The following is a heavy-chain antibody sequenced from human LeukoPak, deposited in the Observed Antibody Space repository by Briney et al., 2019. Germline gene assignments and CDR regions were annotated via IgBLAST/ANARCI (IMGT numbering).Heavy chain of an antibody. D-gene: IGHD3-3*01. V-gene: IGHV4-61*09. CDR2: IYTSGST. Sequence: PSETLSLTCTVSGGSISSGNYYWSWIRQPAGKGLEWIGHIYTSGSTNYNPSLKSRVTISVDTSKNQFSLKLSSLTAADTAVYYCARVGYDSLWGQGTLVTVSS. CDR1: GGSISSGNYY. J-gene: IGHJ4*02. CDR3: ARVGYDSL.